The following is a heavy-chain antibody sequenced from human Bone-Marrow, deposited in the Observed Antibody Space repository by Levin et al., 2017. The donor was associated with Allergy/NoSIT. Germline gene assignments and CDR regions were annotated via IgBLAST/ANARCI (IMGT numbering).Heavy chain of an antibody. D-gene: IGHD3-9*01. CDR1: GFNFIIYG. Sequence: SCAASGFNFIIYGMNWVRQAPGKGLEWVSSISSSSSNIYHADSLKGRFTISRDNAKNSLYLQMKSLRAEDTAVYYCARDRTNGILTNYGMDVWGQGTTVTVSS. CDR3: ARDRTNGILTNYGMDV. V-gene: IGHV3-21*04. CDR2: ISSSSSNI. J-gene: IGHJ6*02.